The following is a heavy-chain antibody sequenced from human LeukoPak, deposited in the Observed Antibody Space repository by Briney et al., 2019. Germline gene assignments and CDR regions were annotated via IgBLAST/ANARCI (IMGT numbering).Heavy chain of an antibody. D-gene: IGHD5-18*01. CDR1: GGSISSYY. J-gene: IGHJ4*02. CDR2: IYYSGST. Sequence: PSETLSLTCTVSGGSISSYYWSWIRQPPGKGLEWIGYIYYSGSTYYNPSLKSRVTISVDTSKNQFSLKLSSVTAADTAVYYCAESYGFSNTFDYWGQGTLVTVSS. CDR3: AESYGFSNTFDY. V-gene: IGHV4-59*04.